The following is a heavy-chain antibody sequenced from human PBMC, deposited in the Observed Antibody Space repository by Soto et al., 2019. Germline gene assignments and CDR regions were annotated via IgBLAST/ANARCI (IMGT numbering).Heavy chain of an antibody. D-gene: IGHD6-13*01. CDR3: ARVPGYSTDRGAFDI. J-gene: IGHJ3*02. Sequence: QVQLEQSGAEVKKPGASVKVSCKASGYTFTRYCITRVPQAPGQGLERMGRISTYNGNTNYAQKLPCRVTITADTPATTAYMELRSLTSDDTAVYYCARVPGYSTDRGAFDIWGQGTVVTVSS. CDR1: GYTFTRYC. CDR2: ISTYNGNT. V-gene: IGHV1-18*01.